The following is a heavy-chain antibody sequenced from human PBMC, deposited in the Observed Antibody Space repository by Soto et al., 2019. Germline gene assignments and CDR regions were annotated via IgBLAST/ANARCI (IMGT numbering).Heavy chain of an antibody. J-gene: IGHJ4*02. D-gene: IGHD1-1*01. CDR3: ARDLYYSWNDDYYFDY. CDR1: GFTFSSYG. Sequence: PGGSLRLSCAASGFTFSSYGMHWVRQAPGKGLEWVAVIWYDGSNKYYADSVKGRFTISRDNSKNTLYLQMNSLRAEDTAVYYCARDLYYSWNDDYYFDYWGQGTLVTVS. CDR2: IWYDGSNK. V-gene: IGHV3-33*01.